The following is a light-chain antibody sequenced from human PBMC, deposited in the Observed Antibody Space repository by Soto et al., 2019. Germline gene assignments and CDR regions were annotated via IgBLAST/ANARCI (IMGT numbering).Light chain of an antibody. Sequence: IVVTQSPGTLSLSPGERATLSCRASQSVSSRLAWYQQKPGQAPRLLISGASSRATGIPDRFSGSGSGTDFTLTISRLEPEDFALYYCQHYVERSPITFGQGTRLEN. CDR3: QHYVERSPIT. J-gene: IGKJ5*01. V-gene: IGKV3-20*01. CDR2: GAS. CDR1: QSVSSR.